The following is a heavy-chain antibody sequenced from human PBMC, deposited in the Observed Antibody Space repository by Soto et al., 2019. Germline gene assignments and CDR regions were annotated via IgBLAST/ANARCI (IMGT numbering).Heavy chain of an antibody. CDR3: ARHRGTNWYYAFQM. V-gene: IGHV4-39*01. Sequence: QLQLQESGPGLVKPSETLSLTCTVSGGSVVSSNSYWAWIRQPPGKGLEWLGTISSGSSTYYNPSLKSQITIFVGASKNTFSLKITSVTAADTAMYYCARHRGTNWYYAFQMWGQGTVVTVSS. J-gene: IGHJ3*02. CDR1: GGSVVSSNSY. D-gene: IGHD6-13*01. CDR2: ISSGSST.